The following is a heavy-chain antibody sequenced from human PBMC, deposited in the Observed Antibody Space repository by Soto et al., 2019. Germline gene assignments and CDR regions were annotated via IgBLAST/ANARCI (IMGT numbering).Heavy chain of an antibody. V-gene: IGHV4-30-2*01. Sequence: SETLSLTCTVSGGSVSSESYSWSWIRQPPGKGLEWIGYIYHSGSTYYNPSLKSRVTISVDRSKNQFSLKLSSVTAADTAVYYCARVEVYYDSSGYPYNRFDPWGQGTLVTVSS. J-gene: IGHJ5*02. CDR3: ARVEVYYDSSGYPYNRFDP. CDR1: GGSVSSESYS. CDR2: IYHSGST. D-gene: IGHD3-22*01.